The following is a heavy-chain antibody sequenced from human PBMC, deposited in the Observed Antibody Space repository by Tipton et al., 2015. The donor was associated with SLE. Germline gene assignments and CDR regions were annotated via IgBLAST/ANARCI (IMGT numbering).Heavy chain of an antibody. CDR1: GGSISSGSYY. Sequence: TLSLTCTVSGGSISSGSYYWSWIRQPAGKGLEWIGRIYTSGSTNYNPSLKSRVTISVDTSKNQFSLKLSSVTAADTAVFFCARDYGAMTGFDYWGQGTLVTVSS. CDR2: IYTSGST. CDR3: ARDYGAMTGFDY. D-gene: IGHD3-9*01. J-gene: IGHJ4*02. V-gene: IGHV4-61*02.